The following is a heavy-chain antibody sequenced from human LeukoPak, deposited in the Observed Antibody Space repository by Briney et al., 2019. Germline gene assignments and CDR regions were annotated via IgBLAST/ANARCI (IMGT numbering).Heavy chain of an antibody. CDR1: GFTFSSYS. CDR3: ARVAGTEVDY. V-gene: IGHV3-21*01. Sequence: PGGSLRLSCAAAGFTFSSYSMNWVRQAPGKGLEWVSSVSSSSSYIYYADSVKGRFTISRDNAKNSLYLQMNSLRAEDTAVYYCARVAGTEVDYWGQGTLVTVSS. J-gene: IGHJ4*02. D-gene: IGHD6-19*01. CDR2: VSSSSSYI.